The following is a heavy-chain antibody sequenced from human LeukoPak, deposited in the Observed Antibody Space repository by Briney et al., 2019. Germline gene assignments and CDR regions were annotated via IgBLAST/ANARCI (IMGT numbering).Heavy chain of an antibody. D-gene: IGHD7-27*01. Sequence: SVKVSCKASGGTFSSYAISWVRQAPGQGLEWMGGIIPIFGTANYAQKFQGRVTITADESTSTAYMELSSLRSEDTAVYYCTTDPLGNFDYWGQGTLVTVSS. CDR2: IIPIFGTA. V-gene: IGHV1-69*01. CDR1: GGTFSSYA. CDR3: TTDPLGNFDY. J-gene: IGHJ4*02.